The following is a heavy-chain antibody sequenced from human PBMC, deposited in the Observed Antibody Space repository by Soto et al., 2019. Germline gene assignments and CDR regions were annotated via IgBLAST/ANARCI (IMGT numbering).Heavy chain of an antibody. CDR2: ISGSGGST. CDR1: GFTFSSYA. CDR3: ARASGIAVPGPFDS. V-gene: IGHV3-23*01. D-gene: IGHD6-19*01. J-gene: IGHJ4*02. Sequence: PGGSQRLSCVVSGFTFSSYAMNWVRQAPGKGLEWVSAISGSGGSTYYTDSVKGRFTISRDNSKNTLSLQMNRLRAEDTAVYYCARASGIAVPGPFDSWGQGTLVTVSS.